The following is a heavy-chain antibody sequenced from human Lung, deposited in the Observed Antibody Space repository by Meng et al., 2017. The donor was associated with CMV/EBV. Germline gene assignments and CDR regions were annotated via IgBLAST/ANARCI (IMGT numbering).Heavy chain of an antibody. CDR1: GGSISSGGYY. J-gene: IGHJ6*02. CDR3: ASKPDYYGSGSYYYYGMDV. CDR2: IYYSGST. V-gene: IGHV4-31*03. D-gene: IGHD3-10*01. Sequence: TLSLXXTVSGGSISSGGYYWSWIRQHPGKGLEWIGYIYYSGSTYYNPSLKSRVTISVDTSKNQFSLKPSSVTAADTAVYYCASKPDYYGSGSYYYYGMDVWGQGTTVTVSS.